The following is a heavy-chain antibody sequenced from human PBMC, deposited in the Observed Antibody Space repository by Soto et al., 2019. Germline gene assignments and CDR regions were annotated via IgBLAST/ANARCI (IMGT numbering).Heavy chain of an antibody. CDR2: INTAFATT. CDR1: GYTFTDHA. D-gene: IGHD6-13*01. J-gene: IGHJ4*02. CDR3: ARDRSRAFDY. V-gene: IGHV1-3*04. Sequence: ASVKVSCKASGYTFTDHAMHWVRQAPGQRPEWMGWINTAFATTKYSQKLEGRVTITRDTAATTVYMELSSLRSEDTAIYYCARDRSRAFDYWGQGALVTVSS.